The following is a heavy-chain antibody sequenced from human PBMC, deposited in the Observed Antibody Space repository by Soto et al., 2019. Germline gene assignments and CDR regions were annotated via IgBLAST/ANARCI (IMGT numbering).Heavy chain of an antibody. CDR2: ISGSGGST. J-gene: IGHJ4*02. Sequence: GGSLRLSCAASGFTFSSYAMSWVRQAPGKGLEWVSAISGSGGSTYYADSVKGRFTISRDNSKNTLYLQMNSLRAEDTAVYYCAKTLYDFWSGYESDFDYWGQGTLVTVSS. CDR1: GFTFSSYA. V-gene: IGHV3-23*01. D-gene: IGHD3-3*01. CDR3: AKTLYDFWSGYESDFDY.